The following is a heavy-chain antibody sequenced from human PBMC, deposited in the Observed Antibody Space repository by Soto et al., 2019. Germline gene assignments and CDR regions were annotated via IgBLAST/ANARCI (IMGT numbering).Heavy chain of an antibody. CDR3: ARGMITMIVSREGAFDI. V-gene: IGHV3-30-3*01. D-gene: IGHD3-22*01. Sequence: QPGGSLRLSCAASGFTFSSYAMHWVRQAPGKGLEWVAVISYDGSNKYYADSVKGRFTISRDNSKNTLYLQMNSLRAEDTAVYYCARGMITMIVSREGAFDIWGQGTMVTVSS. CDR2: ISYDGSNK. CDR1: GFTFSSYA. J-gene: IGHJ3*02.